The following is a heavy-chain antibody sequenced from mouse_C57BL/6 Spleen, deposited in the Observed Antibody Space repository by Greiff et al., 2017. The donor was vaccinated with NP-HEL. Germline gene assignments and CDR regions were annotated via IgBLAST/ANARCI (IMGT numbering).Heavy chain of an antibody. CDR1: GYTFTSYW. Sequence: VQLQQPGAELVKPGASVKLSCKASGYTFTSYWMQWVKQRPGQGLEWIGEIDPSDSYPNYNQKFKGKATLTVDTSSSTAYMQLSSLTSEDSAVYYCARGEDTYYAMDYWGQGTSVTVSS. J-gene: IGHJ4*01. V-gene: IGHV1-50*01. CDR2: IDPSDSYP. D-gene: IGHD5-1-1*01. CDR3: ARGEDTYYAMDY.